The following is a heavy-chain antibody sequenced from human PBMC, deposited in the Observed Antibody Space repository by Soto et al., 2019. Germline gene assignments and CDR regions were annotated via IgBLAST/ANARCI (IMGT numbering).Heavy chain of an antibody. Sequence: QVQLVESGGGVVQPGRSLRLSCAASGFTFSSYGMHWVRQAPGKGLEWVAVISYDGSNKYYADSVKGRFTISRDNSKNTLYLQMNSLSAEDTAVYYCAKDPRITMSNHRGDYYYYGMDVWGQGTTVTVSS. CDR2: ISYDGSNK. V-gene: IGHV3-30*18. D-gene: IGHD3-10*02. CDR1: GFTFSSYG. CDR3: AKDPRITMSNHRGDYYYYGMDV. J-gene: IGHJ6*02.